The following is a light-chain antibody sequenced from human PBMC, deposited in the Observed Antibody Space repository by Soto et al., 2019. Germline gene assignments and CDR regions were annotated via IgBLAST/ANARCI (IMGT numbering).Light chain of an antibody. J-gene: IGLJ1*01. CDR1: SSDVGAYNL. V-gene: IGLV2-14*01. CDR3: ASLITTNFV. CDR2: EVT. Sequence: QSVLTQPASVSGSPGQSITISCTGTSSDVGAYNLVSWYQHLPDKAPKLIISEVTNRPSGVSDRFSGSKSGNTASLTISGLQAEDEADYYCASLITTNFVFGSGTKVTV.